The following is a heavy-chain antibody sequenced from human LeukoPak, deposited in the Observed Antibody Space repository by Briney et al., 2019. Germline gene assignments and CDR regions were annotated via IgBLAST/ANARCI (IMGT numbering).Heavy chain of an antibody. V-gene: IGHV1-69*13. Sequence: GASVKVSCKASGYTFTGYYMHWVRQAPGQGLEWMGGIIPIFGTANYAQKFQGRVTITADESTSTAYMELSSLRSEDTAVYYCARHTNWFDPWGQGTLVTVSS. CDR1: GYTFTGYY. J-gene: IGHJ5*02. CDR2: IIPIFGTA. CDR3: ARHTNWFDP.